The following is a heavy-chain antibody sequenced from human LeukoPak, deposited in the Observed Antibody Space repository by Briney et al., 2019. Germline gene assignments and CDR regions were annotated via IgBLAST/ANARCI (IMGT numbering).Heavy chain of an antibody. Sequence: GASVKVSCKASGFTFTGYYMHWVRQAPGQGLEWMGWINPNSGGTNYAQKFQGRVTMTRDTSISTAYMELSRLRSDDTAVYYCARDKASSVVTAMEDYYYYMDVWGKGTTVTISS. CDR2: INPNSGGT. CDR1: GFTFTGYY. CDR3: ARDKASSVVTAMEDYYYYMDV. D-gene: IGHD2-21*02. J-gene: IGHJ6*03. V-gene: IGHV1-2*02.